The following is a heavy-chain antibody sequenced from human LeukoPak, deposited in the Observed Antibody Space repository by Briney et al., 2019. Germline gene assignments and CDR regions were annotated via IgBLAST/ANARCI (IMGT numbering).Heavy chain of an antibody. CDR2: ISNSGSSI. V-gene: IGHV3-48*03. Sequence: GGSLRLSCAASGFTFSSYEMNWVRQAPGKGLEWVSYISNSGSSIYYADSVKGRFTISRDNVKNSLYLQMNSLRAEDTAVYYCASSRGSWPDYFDYWGQGTLVTVSS. CDR1: GFTFSSYE. J-gene: IGHJ4*02. CDR3: ASSRGSWPDYFDY. D-gene: IGHD6-13*01.